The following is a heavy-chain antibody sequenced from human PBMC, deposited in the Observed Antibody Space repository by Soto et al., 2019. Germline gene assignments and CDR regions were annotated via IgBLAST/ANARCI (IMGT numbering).Heavy chain of an antibody. Sequence: PGESLKISCKASGYCFTNHWIDWVRQLPGQGLQWMGVIYPHDSDTKYSPSFQGHVTLSVDKSSSTAYLQWSGLKASDTAIYYCARRIYGANGYWGQGTRVTVSS. CDR3: ARRIYGANGY. CDR2: IYPHDSDT. CDR1: GYCFTNHW. J-gene: IGHJ4*02. V-gene: IGHV5-51*01. D-gene: IGHD2-8*01.